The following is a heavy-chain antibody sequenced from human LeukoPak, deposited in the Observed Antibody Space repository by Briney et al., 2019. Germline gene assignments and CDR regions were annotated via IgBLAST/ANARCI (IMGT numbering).Heavy chain of an antibody. V-gene: IGHV4-4*07. CDR1: GGSINNYF. CDR3: ARDIGMIDYYYYYMDV. D-gene: IGHD3-22*01. CDR2: TYISGST. J-gene: IGHJ6*03. Sequence: PSETLSLTCNVSGGSINNYFWSWIRQPAGKGLEWIGRTYISGSTNYNPSLKSRVTISLDTSKNQFSLKLTSVTAADTAVYYCARDIGMIDYYYYYMDVWGKGTTVTVSS.